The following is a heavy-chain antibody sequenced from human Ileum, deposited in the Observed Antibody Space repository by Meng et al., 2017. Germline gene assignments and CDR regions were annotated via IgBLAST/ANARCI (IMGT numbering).Heavy chain of an antibody. Sequence: GESLKISCAASGFTFRSYWMTWVRRAPGKGLEWVANTNYDGTTRNYVDSVKGRFTISRDNAKNALFLQLNSLISDDTAVYYCARDIVGSASALDVWGQGTRVTVSS. D-gene: IGHD1-26*01. J-gene: IGHJ3*01. CDR1: GFTFRSYW. V-gene: IGHV3-7*01. CDR2: TNYDGTTR. CDR3: ARDIVGSASALDV.